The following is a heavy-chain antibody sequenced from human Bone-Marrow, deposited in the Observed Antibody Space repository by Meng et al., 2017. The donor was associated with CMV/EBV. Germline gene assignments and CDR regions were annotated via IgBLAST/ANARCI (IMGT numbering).Heavy chain of an antibody. V-gene: IGHV5-51*01. Sequence: GESLKISCRGSGYKFNSYWIAWVRQMPGKGLECLGIIYPGDSDTRYIPSFQGQVTISADKSITTAYLQWSSLKASDTAMYYCASQITGDTFWSSYYGAFDIWGQGKAVTVSS. D-gene: IGHD3-3*01. CDR2: IYPGDSDT. CDR1: GYKFNSYW. J-gene: IGHJ3*02. CDR3: ASQITGDTFWSSYYGAFDI.